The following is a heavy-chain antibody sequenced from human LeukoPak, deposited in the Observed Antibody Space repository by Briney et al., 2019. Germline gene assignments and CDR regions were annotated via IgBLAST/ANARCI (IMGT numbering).Heavy chain of an antibody. CDR3: GREIDGVMDDALDL. CDR2: IYYSGST. V-gene: IGHV4-39*07. CDR1: GGPISGSSNYY. D-gene: IGHD4-17*01. Sequence: SETLSLTCTVSGGPISGSSNYYWAWIRQSPGKGLEWIGSIYYSGSTHYNPSLKSRVSMSRDTSKNQLSLKLNSVTAADTAVYYCGREIDGVMDDALDLWGRGTMVAVSS. J-gene: IGHJ3*01.